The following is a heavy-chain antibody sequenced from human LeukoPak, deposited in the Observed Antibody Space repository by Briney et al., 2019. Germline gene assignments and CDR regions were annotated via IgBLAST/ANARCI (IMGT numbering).Heavy chain of an antibody. V-gene: IGHV3-49*04. CDR1: GFIFGDSA. J-gene: IGHJ3*02. Sequence: PGRSLRLSCTASGFIFGDSAMNWVRQAPGKGLEWVGFIRSKAYGGTIEYAASAKGRFIISRDDSKSIAYLQMNSLKTEDTAVYYCTRAQNVGVLDIWGQGTMVTVSS. CDR2: IRSKAYGGTI. D-gene: IGHD1-26*01. CDR3: TRAQNVGVLDI.